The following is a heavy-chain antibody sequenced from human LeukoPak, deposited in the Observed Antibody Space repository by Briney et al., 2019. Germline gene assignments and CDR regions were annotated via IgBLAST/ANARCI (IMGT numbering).Heavy chain of an antibody. V-gene: IGHV3-74*01. CDR3: ARDRWGSHDYGDYGDY. CDR2: INSDGSST. D-gene: IGHD4-17*01. J-gene: IGHJ4*02. CDR1: GFTFSSYW. Sequence: SGGSLRLSCASSGFTFSSYWMHWVRQAPGKGLVWVSRINSDGSSTSYADSVKGRFTISRDNAKNSLYLQMNSLRAEDTAVYYCARDRWGSHDYGDYGDYWGQGTLVTVSS.